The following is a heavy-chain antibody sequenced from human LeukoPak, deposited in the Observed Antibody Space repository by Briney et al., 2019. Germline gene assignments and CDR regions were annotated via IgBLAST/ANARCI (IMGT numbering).Heavy chain of an antibody. J-gene: IGHJ4*02. V-gene: IGHV3-74*01. Sequence: GGSLRLSCAASGFTFSSYWMHWVRQAPGKGLVWVSRINTDGSSASYADSVKGRFIISRDNAKNTLFLQIHSLRAEDTAVYYCARSREPGRDGDYWGQGTLVTVSS. D-gene: IGHD5-24*01. CDR3: ARSREPGRDGDY. CDR1: GFTFSSYW. CDR2: INTDGSSA.